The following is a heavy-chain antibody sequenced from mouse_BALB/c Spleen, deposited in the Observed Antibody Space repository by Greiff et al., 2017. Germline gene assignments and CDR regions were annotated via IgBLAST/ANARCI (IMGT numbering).Heavy chain of an antibody. J-gene: IGHJ4*01. CDR2: ISSGSSTI. V-gene: IGHV5-17*02. Sequence: EVHLVESGGGLVQPGGSRKLSCAASGFTFSSFGMHWVRQAPEKGLEWVAYISSGSSTIYYADTVKGRFTISRDNPKNTLFLQMTSLRSEDTAMYYCAREGGYAMDYWGQGTSVTVSS. CDR1: GFTFSSFG. CDR3: AREGGYAMDY.